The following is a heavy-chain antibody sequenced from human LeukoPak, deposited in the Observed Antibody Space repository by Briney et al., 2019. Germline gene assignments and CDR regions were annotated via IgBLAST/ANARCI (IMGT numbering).Heavy chain of an antibody. CDR3: ARGRQLWLTYGMDV. V-gene: IGHV1-18*01. CDR1: GYTFTSYG. D-gene: IGHD5-18*01. CDR2: ISAYNGNT. Sequence: ASVKVSCKASGYTFTSYGISWVRQAPGQGLEWMGWISAYNGNTDYAQKLQGRVTMTTDTSTSTAYMELRSLRSDDTAVYYCARGRQLWLTYGMDVWGQGTTVTVSS. J-gene: IGHJ6*02.